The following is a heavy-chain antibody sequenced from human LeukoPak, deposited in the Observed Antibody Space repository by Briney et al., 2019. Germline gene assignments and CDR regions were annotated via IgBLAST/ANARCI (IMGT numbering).Heavy chain of an antibody. CDR2: ISYDGSNK. J-gene: IGHJ4*02. V-gene: IGHV3-30*18. Sequence: GGSLRLSCAASGFTFSNYPMHWVRQAPGKGLEWVAVISYDGSNKYYADSVKGRFTISRDNSKNTLYLQMNSLRAEDTAVYYCAKSYSSGWYVVDYWGQGTLVTVSS. CDR3: AKSYSSGWYVVDY. D-gene: IGHD6-19*01. CDR1: GFTFSNYP.